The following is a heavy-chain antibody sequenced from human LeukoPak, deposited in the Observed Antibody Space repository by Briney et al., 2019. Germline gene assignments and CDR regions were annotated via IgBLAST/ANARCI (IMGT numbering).Heavy chain of an antibody. D-gene: IGHD3-10*01. CDR3: ARLMVRGVIRPY. Sequence: ASVTVSCMASGYTFTGYYMHWVRQAPGQGLEWMGRINPNGGGTNYAQKFQGRVTMTRDTSINTAYMELSRLRSDDTAVYYCARLMVRGVIRPYWGQGTLVTVSS. CDR1: GYTFTGYY. V-gene: IGHV1-2*06. CDR2: INPNGGGT. J-gene: IGHJ4*02.